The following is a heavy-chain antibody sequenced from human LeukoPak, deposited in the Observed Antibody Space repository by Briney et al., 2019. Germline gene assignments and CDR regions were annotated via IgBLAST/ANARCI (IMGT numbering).Heavy chain of an antibody. J-gene: IGHJ4*02. CDR1: GFTFSSYA. V-gene: IGHV3-23*01. Sequence: GGSLRLSCAASGFTFSSYAMSWVRQAPGKGLEWVSAISGSGGSTYYADSVKGRFTISRDNSKNTLYLRMNSLRAEDTAVYYCAKAYSGSYFGEFDYWGQGTLVTVSS. CDR2: ISGSGGST. D-gene: IGHD1-26*01. CDR3: AKAYSGSYFGEFDY.